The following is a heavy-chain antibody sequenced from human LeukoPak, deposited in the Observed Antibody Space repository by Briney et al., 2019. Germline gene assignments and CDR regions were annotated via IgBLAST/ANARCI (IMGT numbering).Heavy chain of an antibody. CDR3: AKDPSPYCGGDCYFDC. CDR1: GFTFRNYV. D-gene: IGHD2-21*02. J-gene: IGHJ4*02. Sequence: PGGSLRLSCAASGFTFRNYVIHWVRQAPGKGLEWVAVTSSDLNVKLYADSVKGRFTISRDNSRSTLYLQMNSLRVEDTAIYYCAKDPSPYCGGDCYFDCWGQGTLVTVSS. V-gene: IGHV3-30*18. CDR2: TSSDLNVK.